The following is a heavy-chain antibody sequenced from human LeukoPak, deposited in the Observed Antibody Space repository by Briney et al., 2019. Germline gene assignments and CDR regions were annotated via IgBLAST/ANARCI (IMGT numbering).Heavy chain of an antibody. J-gene: IGHJ4*02. CDR2: INPDGSDT. CDR1: GFAFSSYW. D-gene: IGHD1-20*01. CDR3: ARDMYYNSVGY. Sequence: GGSLRLSCAVSGFAFSSYWMHWVRQVPGKALMWVSRINPDGSDTIYADSVKGRFSISRDNAKNTLYLQMSSLRAEDTAVYNCARDMYYNSVGYWGQGTLVTVSS. V-gene: IGHV3-74*01.